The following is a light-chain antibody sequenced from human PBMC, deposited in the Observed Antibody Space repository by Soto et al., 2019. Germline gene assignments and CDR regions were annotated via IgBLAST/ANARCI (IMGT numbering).Light chain of an antibody. Sequence: EIVMTQSPASLSVSPGERATLSCRASQSVDSNLAWYQQKPGQAPRLLIFGASSRATGIPARFSGSASGTDFTLTISSLHSEDFGVYFCQQYDNWPLTLGGGTKVDIK. V-gene: IGKV3D-15*01. J-gene: IGKJ4*01. CDR3: QQYDNWPLT. CDR1: QSVDSN. CDR2: GAS.